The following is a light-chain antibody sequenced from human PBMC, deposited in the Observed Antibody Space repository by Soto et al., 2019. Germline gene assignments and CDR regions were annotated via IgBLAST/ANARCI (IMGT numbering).Light chain of an antibody. V-gene: IGLV1-44*01. CDR3: AAWDDSLNGWV. Sequence: QAVVTQPPSASGTPGQRVTISCSGSSFNIGSNTVNWYQQLPGTAPKLLIYSNNQRPSGVPDRFSGSKSGTSASLAISGLQSEDEADYYCAAWDDSLNGWVFGGGTKVTVL. CDR1: SFNIGSNT. J-gene: IGLJ3*02. CDR2: SNN.